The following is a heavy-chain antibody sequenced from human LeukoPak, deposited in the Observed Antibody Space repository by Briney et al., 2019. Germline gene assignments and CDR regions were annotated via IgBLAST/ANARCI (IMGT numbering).Heavy chain of an antibody. V-gene: IGHV1-69*01. CDR1: GGTFSSYA. CDR3: ARDLSRYSGSYSEPYDI. Sequence: ASVTVSCKASGGTFSSYAISWVRQAPGQGLEWMGGIIPIFGTANYAQKFQGRVTITADESTSTAYMELSSLRSEDTAVYYCARDLSRYSGSYSEPYDIWGQGTMVTVSS. D-gene: IGHD1-26*01. CDR2: IIPIFGTA. J-gene: IGHJ3*02.